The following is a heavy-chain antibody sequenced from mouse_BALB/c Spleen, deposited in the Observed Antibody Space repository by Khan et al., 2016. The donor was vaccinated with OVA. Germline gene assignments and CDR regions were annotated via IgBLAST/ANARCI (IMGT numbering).Heavy chain of an antibody. D-gene: IGHD2-13*01. V-gene: IGHV5-4*02. CDR1: GFTFSDYY. CDR3: ARGFYGDPFAY. CDR2: ISDGGIYT. J-gene: IGHJ3*01. Sequence: EVELVEFGGGLVKPGGSLKLSCAASGFTFSDYYMYWVRQTPEKRLEWVATISDGGIYTYSPDSVKGRFTISRDDAKNNLYLQMNSLKSEDTAMYYCARGFYGDPFAYWGQGTLVTVSA.